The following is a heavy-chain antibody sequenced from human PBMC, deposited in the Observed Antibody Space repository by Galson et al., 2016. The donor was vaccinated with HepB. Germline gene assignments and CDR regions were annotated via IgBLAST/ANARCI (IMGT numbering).Heavy chain of an antibody. CDR2: AYNTGST. CDR1: GDSISSISYS. D-gene: IGHD2-15*01. CDR3: ARFLISEWQLPERPFDI. Sequence: SETLSLTCSVSGDSISSISYSWGWIRQPPGKGLESIGIAYNTGSTYYSPSLDSRLAISVDTSKNQFSLRLNSVTAADTAVYYCARFLISEWQLPERPFDIWGRGTLVTVSS. V-gene: IGHV4-39*01. J-gene: IGHJ3*02.